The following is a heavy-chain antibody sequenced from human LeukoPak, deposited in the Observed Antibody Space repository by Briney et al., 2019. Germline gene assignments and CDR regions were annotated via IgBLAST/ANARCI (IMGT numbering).Heavy chain of an antibody. CDR3: ARGGRAKYYFEY. J-gene: IGHJ4*02. CDR1: GSTFSSYA. V-gene: IGHV3-30*04. Sequence: GRSLRLSCAASGSTFSSYAMHWVRQAPGKGLEWVAIISYDGSDKHYADSVKGRFTISRDNSENTLYLQMNSLRVEDTTVYYCARGGRAKYYFEYWGQGALVTVSS. CDR2: ISYDGSDK. D-gene: IGHD3-16*01.